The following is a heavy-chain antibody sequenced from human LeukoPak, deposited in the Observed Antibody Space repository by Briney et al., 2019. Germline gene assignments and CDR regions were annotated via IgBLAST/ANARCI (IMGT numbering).Heavy chain of an antibody. J-gene: IGHJ4*02. CDR3: ARAGYSAAAGLDY. V-gene: IGHV1-69*13. CDR1: GGTFSSYA. Sequence: ASVKVSCKASGGTFSSYAISWVRQAPGQGLEWMGGIIPIFGTANYAQKFQGRATITADESTSTAYMELSSLRSEDTAVYYCARAGYSAAAGLDYWGQGTLVTVSS. CDR2: IIPIFGTA. D-gene: IGHD6-13*01.